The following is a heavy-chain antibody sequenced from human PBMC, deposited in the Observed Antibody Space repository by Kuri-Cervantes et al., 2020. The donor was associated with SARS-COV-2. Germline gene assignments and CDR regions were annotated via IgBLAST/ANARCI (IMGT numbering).Heavy chain of an antibody. CDR3: ARDILSFLGTHYFDY. D-gene: IGHD3-16*02. J-gene: IGHJ4*02. CDR1: GFTFSFYW. Sequence: GESLKISCAASGFTFSFYWMSWVRQAPGKGLEWVANIKEDGSETHYVDFVKGRFTISRDNAKNSLYLQMNSLRAEDTAVYYCARDILSFLGTHYFDYWGQGTLVTVSS. V-gene: IGHV3-7*01. CDR2: IKEDGSET.